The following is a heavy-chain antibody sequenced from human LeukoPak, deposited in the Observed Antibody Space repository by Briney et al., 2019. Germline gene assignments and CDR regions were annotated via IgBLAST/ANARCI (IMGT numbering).Heavy chain of an antibody. CDR2: ISSSGSTI. D-gene: IGHD3-22*01. V-gene: IGHV3-11*01. CDR3: ARDRNYDSSGLYGMDV. Sequence: GGSLRLSCAASGFTFSDYYMSWIRQAPGKGLEWVSYISSSGSTIYYADSVKGRFTISRDNAKNSLYLQMNSLRAEDTAVYYCARDRNYDSSGLYGMDVWGQGTTATVSS. CDR1: GFTFSDYY. J-gene: IGHJ6*02.